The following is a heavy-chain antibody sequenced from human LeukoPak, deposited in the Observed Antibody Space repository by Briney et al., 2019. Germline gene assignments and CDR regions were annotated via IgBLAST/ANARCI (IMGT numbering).Heavy chain of an antibody. Sequence: ASVKVSCKVHGSTLTELSMHWVRQAPGQGLEWMGKINPSGGSTSYAQKFQGRVTMTRDTSTSTVYMELSSLRSEDTAVYYCARDLRNIAQLWSRFDYWGQGTLVTVSS. CDR2: INPSGGST. J-gene: IGHJ4*02. V-gene: IGHV1-46*01. CDR1: GSTLTELS. CDR3: ARDLRNIAQLWSRFDY. D-gene: IGHD5-18*01.